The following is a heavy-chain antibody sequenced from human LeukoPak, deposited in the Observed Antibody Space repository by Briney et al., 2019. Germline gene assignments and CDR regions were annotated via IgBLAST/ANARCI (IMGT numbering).Heavy chain of an antibody. Sequence: PSETLSLTCTVSAYSISSGYYWGWIRQPPGKGLAWIGSIYYSGNTYYNPSLKSRVTISVDTSKNQFSLKLSSVTAADTAVYYCARERRWLQLGRHLDYWGQGTLVTVSS. CDR2: IYYSGNT. V-gene: IGHV4-38-2*02. J-gene: IGHJ4*02. CDR1: AYSISSGYY. D-gene: IGHD5-24*01. CDR3: ARERRWLQLGRHLDY.